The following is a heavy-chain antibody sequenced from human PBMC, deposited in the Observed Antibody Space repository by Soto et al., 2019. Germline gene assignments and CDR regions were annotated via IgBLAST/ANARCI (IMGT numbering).Heavy chain of an antibody. V-gene: IGHV3-23*01. J-gene: IGHJ3*01. CDR3: AKGVRRLTVVRGPTAYNDAFDV. Sequence: EVPLLESGGGFVQPGGSLRVSCEASGFTFNTYGMSWVRLAPGQGLEWVSTISGTGGSTHYADSVKGRFTISRDNSKCTLFLQMNSLRAEDTAVYYCAKGVRRLTVVRGPTAYNDAFDVWGRGTMVIVSS. CDR1: GFTFNTYG. D-gene: IGHD3-10*01. CDR2: ISGTGGST.